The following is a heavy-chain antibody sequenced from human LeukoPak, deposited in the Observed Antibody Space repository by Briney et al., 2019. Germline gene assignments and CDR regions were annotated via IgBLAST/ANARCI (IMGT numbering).Heavy chain of an antibody. D-gene: IGHD6-19*01. CDR3: ARDLVGVVAGSPYWYFDL. CDR1: GGSISSYY. V-gene: IGHV4-59*12. J-gene: IGHJ2*01. CDR2: IYYRGST. Sequence: SETLSLTCTVSGGSISSYYWSWIRQPPGKGLEWIGYIYYRGSTNYNPSLKSRVVISIDKSKNQFSLNLSSVTAADTAVYYCARDLVGVVAGSPYWYFDLWAVAPWSVSPQ.